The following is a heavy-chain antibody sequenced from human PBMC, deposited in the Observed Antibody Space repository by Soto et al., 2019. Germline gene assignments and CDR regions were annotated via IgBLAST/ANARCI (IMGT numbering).Heavy chain of an antibody. Sequence: ASVKVSCKASGGTFSSYAISWVRQAPGQGLEWMGGIIPIFGTANYAQKFQGRVTITADESTSTAYMELSRLKSEDTAVYFCARGSSWPRSTFDFWGQGTMVTVSS. V-gene: IGHV1-69*13. CDR2: IIPIFGTA. CDR3: ARGSSWPRSTFDF. J-gene: IGHJ3*01. D-gene: IGHD6-13*01. CDR1: GGTFSSYA.